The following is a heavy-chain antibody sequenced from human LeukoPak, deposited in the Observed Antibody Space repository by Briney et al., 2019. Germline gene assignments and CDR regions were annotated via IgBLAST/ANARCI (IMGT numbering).Heavy chain of an antibody. V-gene: IGHV4-38-2*02. J-gene: IGHJ6*03. CDR3: ARGYDFWPLYYYYMDV. Sequence: SETLSLTCTVSGYSISSGYYWGWIRQPPGEGLEWIGSIYHTGNTYYSPSLKSRVTISVDTSKNQFSLKLNSVTAADTAVYYCARGYDFWPLYYYYMDVWGKGTTVTVSS. CDR1: GYSISSGYY. CDR2: IYHTGNT. D-gene: IGHD3-3*01.